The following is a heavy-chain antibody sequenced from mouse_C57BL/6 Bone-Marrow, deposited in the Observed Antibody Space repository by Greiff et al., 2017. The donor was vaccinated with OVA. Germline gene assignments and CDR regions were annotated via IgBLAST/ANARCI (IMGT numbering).Heavy chain of an antibody. CDR3: ALYVFSY. D-gene: IGHD2-12*01. J-gene: IGHJ3*01. CDR1: GYTFTSYW. CDR2: IHPSDSDT. Sequence: VKLQQPGAELVKPGASVKVSCTASGYTFTSYWMHWVRQRPGQGLEWIGRIHPSDSDTNSNPKLKGKATLTVDKSSSTAYMQLSSLTSEDSAVYYCALYVFSYWGQGTMVTGSA. V-gene: IGHV1-74*04.